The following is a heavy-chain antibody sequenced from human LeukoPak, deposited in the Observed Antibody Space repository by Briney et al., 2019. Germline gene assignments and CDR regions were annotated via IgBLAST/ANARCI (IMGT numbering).Heavy chain of an antibody. CDR3: ARGIFGTSNWFDP. J-gene: IGHJ5*02. CDR2: INPNSGGT. CDR1: GYTFTDYF. V-gene: IGHV1-2*02. Sequence: ASVKVSCKASGYTFTDYFMHWVRQAPGQGLKRMGWINPNSGGTNYAHKFQGRVTMTRDTSISTAYMELSSLRSEDTAVYYCARGIFGTSNWFDPWGQGSLVTVSS. D-gene: IGHD3-10*01.